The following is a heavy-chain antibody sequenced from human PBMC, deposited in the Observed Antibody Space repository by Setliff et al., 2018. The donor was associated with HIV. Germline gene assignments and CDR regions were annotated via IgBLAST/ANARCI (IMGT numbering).Heavy chain of an antibody. J-gene: IGHJ1*01. CDR2: IYYSGST. V-gene: IGHV4-30-4*08. Sequence: SETLSLTCTVSGGSITSGDYYWSWIRQPPGKGLEWIGYIYYSGSTYYNSSLKSRVTISVDTSKNQFSLKLSSVTAADTAVYYCASAYIAAAGTEYFQHWGQGTLVT. D-gene: IGHD6-13*01. CDR1: GGSITSGDYY. CDR3: ASAYIAAAGTEYFQH.